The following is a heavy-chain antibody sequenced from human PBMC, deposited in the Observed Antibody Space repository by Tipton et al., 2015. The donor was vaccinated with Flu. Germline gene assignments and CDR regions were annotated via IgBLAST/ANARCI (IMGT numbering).Heavy chain of an antibody. D-gene: IGHD3-3*01. V-gene: IGHV3-48*01. Sequence: GSLRLSCAASGFTFSSYSMNWVRQAPGKGLEWVSYISSSSSTIYYADSVKGRFTISRDNAKNSLYLQMNSLRAEDTAVYYCARDTIFGVVTLYYFDYWGQGTLVTVSS. J-gene: IGHJ4*02. CDR3: ARDTIFGVVTLYYFDY. CDR2: ISSSSSTI. CDR1: GFTFSSYS.